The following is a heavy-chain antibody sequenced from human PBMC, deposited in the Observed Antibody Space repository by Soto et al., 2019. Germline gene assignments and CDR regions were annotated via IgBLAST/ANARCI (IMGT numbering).Heavy chain of an antibody. CDR1: GYTFTSYG. CDR2: ISAYNGNT. Sequence: QVQLVQSGAEVKKPGASVKVSCKASGYTFTSYGISWVRQAPGQGLERMGWISAYNGNTNYAQKLQGRVTMTTDTSTSTAYMELRSLRSDDTALYYCARDREYYDSSGYDDAFDIWGQGTMVTVSS. J-gene: IGHJ3*02. D-gene: IGHD3-22*01. V-gene: IGHV1-18*01. CDR3: ARDREYYDSSGYDDAFDI.